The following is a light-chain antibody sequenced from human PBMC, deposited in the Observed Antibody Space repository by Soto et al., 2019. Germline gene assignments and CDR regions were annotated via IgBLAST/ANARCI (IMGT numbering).Light chain of an antibody. CDR2: WAS. CDR3: LQYSSLPRT. V-gene: IGKV4-1*01. CDR1: QSVLYSSSDKNY. Sequence: DIVMTQSPDSLTVSLGERATINCTSSQSVLYSSSDKNYLAWYQQRPRQPPKLLIYWASARQSGVPDRFTGSGSGTDFTLTITSLQAEDVAVYYCLQYSSLPRTFGPGTKVDIK. J-gene: IGKJ3*01.